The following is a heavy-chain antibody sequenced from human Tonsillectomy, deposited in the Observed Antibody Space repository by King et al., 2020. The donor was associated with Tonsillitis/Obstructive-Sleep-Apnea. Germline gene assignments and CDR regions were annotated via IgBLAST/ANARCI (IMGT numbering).Heavy chain of an antibody. D-gene: IGHD6-19*01. J-gene: IGHJ4*02. V-gene: IGHV3-23*04. CDR1: GFTFSSYA. Sequence: VQLVESGGGLVQPGGSLRLSCAASGFTFSSYAMSWVRQAPGKGLEWVSAISGSGGGTYSADFVKGRFTISRDNSKNTVYLKMNILRAEDTAVYYCAKITSYSSCWYVGHFDYWGQGTLVTVSS. CDR3: AKITSYSSCWYVGHFDY. CDR2: ISGSGGGT.